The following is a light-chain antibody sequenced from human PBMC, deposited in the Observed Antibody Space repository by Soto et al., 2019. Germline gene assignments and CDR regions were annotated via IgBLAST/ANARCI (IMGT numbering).Light chain of an antibody. CDR1: SSDVGGYNL. Sequence: QSALTQPASVSGSPGQSITISCTGTSSDVGGYNLVSWYQQHPDKAPKLVIYEVSNRPSGVPDRFSASTSGTSASLAITGLQAEDEGDYYCQSYDSTLSARYVFGTGTKLTVL. CDR2: EVS. V-gene: IGLV2-14*01. J-gene: IGLJ1*01. CDR3: QSYDSTLSARYV.